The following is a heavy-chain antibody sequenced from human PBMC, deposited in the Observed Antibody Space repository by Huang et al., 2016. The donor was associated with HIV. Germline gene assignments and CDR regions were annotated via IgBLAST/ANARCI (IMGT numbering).Heavy chain of an antibody. Sequence: QVQLVQSGAEVKKPGSSVKVSCKASGGTFSNHGFSWVRQAPGQGLGWMGGITPVFGTKYYTPKFQGRVTITADESTSTVYMELSSLTPDDTAEYYCARVRGYSGSYYGMDVWGQGTTVTVSS. CDR1: GGTFSNHG. CDR3: ARVRGYSGSYYGMDV. V-gene: IGHV1-69*01. D-gene: IGHD1-26*01. J-gene: IGHJ6*02. CDR2: ITPVFGTK.